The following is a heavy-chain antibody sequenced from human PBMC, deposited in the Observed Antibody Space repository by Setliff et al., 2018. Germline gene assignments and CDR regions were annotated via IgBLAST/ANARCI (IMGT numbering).Heavy chain of an antibody. CDR3: ARDGHNVYYFDY. D-gene: IGHD1-1*01. Sequence: QPGGSLRLSCAASGFSFSNYWMHWVRQAPGKGLVWVSRINSDGSSTNYADSVKGQFTVSRDNAKNTLYLQMNSLRAEDTAVYYCARDGHNVYYFDYWGLGTLVTVS. CDR2: INSDGSST. J-gene: IGHJ4*02. V-gene: IGHV3-74*01. CDR1: GFSFSNYW.